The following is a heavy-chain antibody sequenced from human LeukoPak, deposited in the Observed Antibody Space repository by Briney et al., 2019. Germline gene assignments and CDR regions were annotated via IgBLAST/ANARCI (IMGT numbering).Heavy chain of an antibody. D-gene: IGHD3-16*01. J-gene: IGHJ3*02. Sequence: SETLSLTCTVSGGSISSYYWSWIRQPPGKGLEWIGYIYYSGSTNYNPSLKSRVTISVDTSKNQFSLKLSSVTAADTAVYYCARVAGTGGEDAFDIWGQGTMVTVSS. CDR1: GGSISSYY. V-gene: IGHV4-59*01. CDR2: IYYSGST. CDR3: ARVAGTGGEDAFDI.